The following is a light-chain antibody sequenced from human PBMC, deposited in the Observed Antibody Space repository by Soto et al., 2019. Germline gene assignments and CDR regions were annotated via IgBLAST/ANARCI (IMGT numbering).Light chain of an antibody. J-gene: IGLJ1*01. V-gene: IGLV2-14*03. Sequence: QSALTQPASVSGSPGQSITISCTGTSSDVGAYNYVSWYQHYPGKAPKLMIFTVSNRPSGVSNRFSGSKSGNTASLTISGLQAEDEADYYCSSYTSSTSYVFGSGTKVTVL. CDR1: SSDVGAYNY. CDR3: SSYTSSTSYV. CDR2: TVS.